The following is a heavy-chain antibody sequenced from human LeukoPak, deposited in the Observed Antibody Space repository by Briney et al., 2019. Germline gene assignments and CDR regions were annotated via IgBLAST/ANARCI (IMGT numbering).Heavy chain of an antibody. CDR3: AKISPVYYYYYYMDV. J-gene: IGHJ6*03. CDR2: ISYDGSNR. Sequence: GGSLRLSCAASGFTFSSYGMHWVRQAPGKGLEWVAVISYDGSNRYYADSVKGRFTISRDNSKNTLYLQMNSLRAEDTAVYYCAKISPVYYYYYYMDVWGKGTTVTISS. CDR1: GFTFSSYG. V-gene: IGHV3-30*18.